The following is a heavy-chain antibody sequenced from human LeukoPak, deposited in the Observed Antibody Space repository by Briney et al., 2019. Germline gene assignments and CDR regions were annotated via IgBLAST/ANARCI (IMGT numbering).Heavy chain of an antibody. Sequence: PGGSLRLSCAASGFTFSSYGMHWVRQAPGKGLEWVAFIRYDGSNKYYADSVKGRFTISRDNSKNTLYLQMNSLRSEDTAVYYCARDYTAMVTSRIEPPRDWGQGTLVTVSS. CDR3: ARDYTAMVTSRIEPPRD. CDR1: GFTFSSYG. V-gene: IGHV3-30*02. CDR2: IRYDGSNK. J-gene: IGHJ4*02. D-gene: IGHD5-18*01.